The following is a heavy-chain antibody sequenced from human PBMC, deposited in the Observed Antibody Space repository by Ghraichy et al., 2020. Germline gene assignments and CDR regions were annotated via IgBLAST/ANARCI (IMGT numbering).Heavy chain of an antibody. CDR3: AHSNREGACYGGSCYSFDN. J-gene: IGHJ4*01. Sequence: SGPTLVHPTQTLTLTCTFSGFSLRTSGVGVGWIRQPPGKALEWLALIYWDDDERHSPSLKSRLNITKDISKNQVVLTLTNMDPVDTATYYCAHSNREGACYGGSCYSFDNWGRGTLRTVSS. CDR2: IYWDDDE. V-gene: IGHV2-5*02. D-gene: IGHD3-22*01. CDR1: GFSLRTSGVG.